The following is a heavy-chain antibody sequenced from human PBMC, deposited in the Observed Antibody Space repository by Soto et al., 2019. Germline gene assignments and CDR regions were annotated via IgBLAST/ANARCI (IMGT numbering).Heavy chain of an antibody. Sequence: PGGSLRLSCAASGFTFSSYSMNWVRQAPGKGLEWVSSISSSSSYIYYADSVKGRFTISRDNAKNSLYLQMNSLRAEDTAVYYCARDPRYYYGSGSPEPNDYWGQGTLVTVSS. J-gene: IGHJ4*02. V-gene: IGHV3-21*01. CDR1: GFTFSSYS. D-gene: IGHD3-10*01. CDR3: ARDPRYYYGSGSPEPNDY. CDR2: ISSSSSYI.